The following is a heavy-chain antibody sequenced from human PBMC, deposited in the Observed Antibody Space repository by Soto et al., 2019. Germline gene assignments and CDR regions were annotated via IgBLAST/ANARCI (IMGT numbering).Heavy chain of an antibody. D-gene: IGHD6-19*01. CDR3: ARDHRVAVAGTAPYFDY. CDR1: GYTFTSYG. J-gene: IGHJ4*02. V-gene: IGHV1-18*01. Sequence: GASVKVSCKASGYTFTSYGISWVRQAPGQGLEWMGWISAYNGNTNYAQKLQGRVTMTTDTSTSTAYMELRSLRSDDTAVYYCARDHRVAVAGTAPYFDYWGQGTLVTVSS. CDR2: ISAYNGNT.